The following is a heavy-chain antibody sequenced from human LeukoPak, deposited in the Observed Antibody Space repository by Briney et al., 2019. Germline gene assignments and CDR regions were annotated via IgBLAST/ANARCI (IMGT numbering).Heavy chain of an antibody. J-gene: IGHJ5*02. CDR2: MNPNSGGT. V-gene: IGHV1-2*02. CDR3: ARDKLGLGELSLYDQ. CDR1: GYSFTAYY. D-gene: IGHD3-16*02. Sequence: ASVKVSCKASGYSFTAYYIHWVRQAPGQGLEWMGWMNPNSGGTKYAQKFQGRVTMTRDTSTSTAYMELSRLRSDDTAMYYCARDKLGLGELSLYDQWGQGTLVTVFS.